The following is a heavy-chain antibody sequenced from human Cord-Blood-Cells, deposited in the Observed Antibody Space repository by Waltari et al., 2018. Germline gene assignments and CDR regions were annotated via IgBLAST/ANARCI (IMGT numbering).Heavy chain of an antibody. J-gene: IGHJ5*02. CDR2: IYYSGRT. CDR3: ATARGTA. CDR1: GDSISSSSYY. V-gene: IGHV4-39*01. Sequence: QLQLQESGPGLVKPSETLSLTCTVSGDSISSSSYYWGWIRQPPGKGLEWIGSIYYSGRTDNNPSLKSRVTISVDTSKNQFSLKLSSVTAAETAVYYCATARGTAWGQGTLVTVSS. D-gene: IGHD1-7*01.